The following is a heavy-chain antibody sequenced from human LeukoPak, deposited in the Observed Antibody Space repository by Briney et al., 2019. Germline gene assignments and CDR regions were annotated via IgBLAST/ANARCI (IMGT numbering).Heavy chain of an antibody. CDR2: IRSIAYGGTP. D-gene: IGHD1-26*01. J-gene: IGHJ4*02. CDR3: TRESWDLPPPFDY. Sequence: GGSLRLSCKGSGFTFGDYSMSWFRQAPGKGLEWVGFIRSIAYGGTPKYAASVKGRFTISRDDSKSTAYLQMNSLKSEDTAVYHCTRESWDLPPPFDYWGQGTLVTVSS. CDR1: GFTFGDYS. V-gene: IGHV3-49*03.